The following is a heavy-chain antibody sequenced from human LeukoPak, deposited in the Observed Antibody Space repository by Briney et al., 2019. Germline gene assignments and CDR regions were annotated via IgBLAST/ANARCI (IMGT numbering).Heavy chain of an antibody. CDR3: ARGDTAMVSMDV. Sequence: GASVKVSCKASGCTFITYDINWVRQATGQGLEWMGWMNPNSGNTGYAQKFQGRVTMTRNTSISTAYMELSSLRSEDTAVYYCARGDTAMVSMDVWGKGTTVTVSS. CDR2: MNPNSGNT. D-gene: IGHD5-18*01. CDR1: GCTFITYD. J-gene: IGHJ6*04. V-gene: IGHV1-8*01.